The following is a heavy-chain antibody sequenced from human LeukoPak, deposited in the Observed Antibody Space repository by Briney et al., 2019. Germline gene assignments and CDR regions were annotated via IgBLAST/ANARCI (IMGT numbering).Heavy chain of an antibody. CDR2: IYYSGST. CDR1: GGSTSSYY. D-gene: IGHD3-10*01. V-gene: IGHV4-59*08. Sequence: PSETLSLTCTVSGGSTSSYYWSWIRQPPGKGLEWIGYIYYSGSTNYNPSLKSRVTISVDTSKNQFSLKLSSVTAADTAVYYCARHWYYYGSGSYVDYFDYWGQGTLVTVSS. J-gene: IGHJ4*02. CDR3: ARHWYYYGSGSYVDYFDY.